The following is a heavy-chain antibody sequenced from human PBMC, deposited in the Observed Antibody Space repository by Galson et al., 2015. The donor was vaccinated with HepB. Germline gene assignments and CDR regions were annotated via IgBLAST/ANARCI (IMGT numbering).Heavy chain of an antibody. Sequence: SLRLSCAASGFTFSSYSMNWVRQAPGKGLEWVSYISSSSSTIYYADSVKGRFTISRDNAKNSLYLQMNSLRAEDTAVYYCARDADGDYYYGMDVWGRGTTVTVSS. CDR3: ARDADGDYYYGMDV. CDR1: GFTFSSYS. CDR2: ISSSSSTI. V-gene: IGHV3-48*01. D-gene: IGHD4-17*01. J-gene: IGHJ6*02.